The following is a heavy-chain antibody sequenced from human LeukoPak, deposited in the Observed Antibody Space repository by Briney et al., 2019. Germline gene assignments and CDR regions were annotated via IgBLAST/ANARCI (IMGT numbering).Heavy chain of an antibody. CDR3: ARELRFLEWPINPGYFHH. CDR1: GGSISSYY. V-gene: IGHV4-4*07. Sequence: PSETLSLTWTVSGGSISSYYWSWIRQPAGKGVGWVGRIYTSGSTNYNPSLKSRVTMSVDTSKNQFSLKLSSVTAADTAVYYRARELRFLEWPINPGYFHHWGQGTLVTVSS. D-gene: IGHD3-3*01. J-gene: IGHJ1*01. CDR2: IYTSGST.